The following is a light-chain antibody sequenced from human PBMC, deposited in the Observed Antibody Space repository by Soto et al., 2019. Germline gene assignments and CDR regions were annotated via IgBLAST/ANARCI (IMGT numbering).Light chain of an antibody. J-gene: IGKJ5*01. CDR1: QSVSSSY. CDR3: QQSSNWPPIN. Sequence: EIVLTHSPGTLSFSPGEMDTLSCSASQSVSSSYLAWYQQKPGQAPRLLIYDASNRATGIPARFSGSGSGTDYTLTISSLEPEDFAVYYCQQSSNWPPINFGQGTRLEIK. V-gene: IGKV3D-20*02. CDR2: DAS.